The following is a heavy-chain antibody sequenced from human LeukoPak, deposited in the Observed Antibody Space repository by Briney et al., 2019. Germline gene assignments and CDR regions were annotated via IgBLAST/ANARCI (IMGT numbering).Heavy chain of an antibody. D-gene: IGHD1-1*01. J-gene: IGHJ3*02. CDR3: ATDDDDAFDI. V-gene: IGHV4-39*01. CDR2: IYYSGST. Sequence: PSETLSLTCTVSGGSISSSSSYWGWIRQPPGKGLEWIGSIYYSGSTYYNPSLKSRVTISVDTSKNQFSLKLSSVTAADTAVYYCATDDDDAFDIWGQGTMVTVSS. CDR1: GGSISSSSSY.